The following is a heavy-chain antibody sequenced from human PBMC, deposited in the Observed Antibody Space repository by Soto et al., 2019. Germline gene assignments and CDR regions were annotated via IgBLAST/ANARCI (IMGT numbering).Heavy chain of an antibody. Sequence: GGSLRLSCAASGFTFSSYAMHWVRQAPGKGLEWVAVISYDGSNKYYADSVKGRFTISRDNSKNTLYLQMNSLRDEDTAVYYCARERRETISSSFDYWGQGTLVTVSS. D-gene: IGHD6-13*01. CDR2: ISYDGSNK. J-gene: IGHJ4*02. CDR3: ARERRETISSSFDY. CDR1: GFTFSSYA. V-gene: IGHV3-30*04.